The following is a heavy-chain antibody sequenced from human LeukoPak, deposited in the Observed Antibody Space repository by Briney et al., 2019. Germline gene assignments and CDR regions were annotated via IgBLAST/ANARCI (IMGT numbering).Heavy chain of an antibody. CDR1: GFTFSSFA. D-gene: IGHD3-22*01. Sequence: QSGGSLRLSCAASGFTFSSFAMHWVRQAPGKGLEWVAVISYDGTNKYYADSVKGRFTISRDNSKNTLYLQMNSLRAEDTAVYYCARGGSNDYSIPFDYWGQGTLVTVSS. J-gene: IGHJ4*02. CDR3: ARGGSNDYSIPFDY. V-gene: IGHV3-30-3*01. CDR2: ISYDGTNK.